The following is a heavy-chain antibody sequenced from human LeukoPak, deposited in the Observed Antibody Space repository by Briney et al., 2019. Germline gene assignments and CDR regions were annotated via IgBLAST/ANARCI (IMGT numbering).Heavy chain of an antibody. D-gene: IGHD3-16*01. J-gene: IGHJ4*02. CDR1: AFTFSSYE. CDR3: ASGGRISS. V-gene: IGHV3-48*03. Sequence: GGSLRLSCAASAFTFSSYEMNWVRQAPGKGLEWVSYISPSGSSIYYAGSVKGRFTISRDNAQNSLFLQMNSLRAEDTAVYYCASGGRISSWGQGTLVTVSS. CDR2: ISPSGSSI.